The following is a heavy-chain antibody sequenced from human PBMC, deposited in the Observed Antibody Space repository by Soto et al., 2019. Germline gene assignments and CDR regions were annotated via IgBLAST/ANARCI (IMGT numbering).Heavy chain of an antibody. CDR1: AYTFTRYG. Sequence: QGHLVQSGAEVKKPGASVKVSCKTSAYTFTRYGISWVRQAPGQGLEWMGWISGYNGDTNYAQNLQDRVTMTIDTSTTTAYMELRRLTSGVTAVYYCAKNGQPPDAYGGLDVWGQGTTVTVSS. CDR2: ISGYNGDT. D-gene: IGHD4-17*01. J-gene: IGHJ6*02. CDR3: AKNGQPPDAYGGLDV. V-gene: IGHV1-18*01.